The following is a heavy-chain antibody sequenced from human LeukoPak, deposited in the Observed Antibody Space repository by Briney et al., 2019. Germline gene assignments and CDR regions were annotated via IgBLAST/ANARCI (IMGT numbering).Heavy chain of an antibody. CDR2: IWYDGGNK. D-gene: IGHD2-2*01. Sequence: GGSLRLSCAASGFTFSSYGMHWVRQAPGKGLEWVAVIWYDGGNKYYADSVKGRFTISRDNSKNTLYLQVNSLRAEDTAVYYCARAPTAAMTSYYGMDVWGKGTTVTVSS. V-gene: IGHV3-33*01. CDR3: ARAPTAAMTSYYGMDV. CDR1: GFTFSSYG. J-gene: IGHJ6*04.